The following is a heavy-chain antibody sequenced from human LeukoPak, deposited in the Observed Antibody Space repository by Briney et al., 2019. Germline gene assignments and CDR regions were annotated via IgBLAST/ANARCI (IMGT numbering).Heavy chain of an antibody. CDR2: IYPGDSDT. V-gene: IGHV5-51*01. D-gene: IGHD1-26*01. CDR3: ARRIVGATYAFDI. CDR1: GYSFTSYW. J-gene: IGHJ3*02. Sequence: GESLKISCKGSGYSFTSYWIGWVRQMPGKGLEWMGIIYPGDSDTRYSPSFQGQVTISADKSISTAYLQWSSLEASDTAMYYCARRIVGATYAFDIWGQGTMVTVSS.